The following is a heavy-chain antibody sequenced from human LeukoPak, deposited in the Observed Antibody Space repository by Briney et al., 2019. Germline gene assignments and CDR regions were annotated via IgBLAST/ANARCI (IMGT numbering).Heavy chain of an antibody. D-gene: IGHD5-24*01. CDR1: GDSISSYY. V-gene: IGHV4-59*01. J-gene: IGHJ3*02. Sequence: SETLSLTCTVSGDSISSYYWSWIRQPPGRGLEWIGYIYYSGSTNYNPSLKSRVTISVDTSKNQFSLKLSSVTAADTAVYYCAGRLWRRDGYNLSAFDIWGQGTMVTVSS. CDR3: AGRLWRRDGYNLSAFDI. CDR2: IYYSGST.